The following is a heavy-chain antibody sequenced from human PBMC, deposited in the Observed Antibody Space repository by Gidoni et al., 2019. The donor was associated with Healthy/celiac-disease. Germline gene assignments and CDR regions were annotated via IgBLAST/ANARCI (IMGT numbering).Heavy chain of an antibody. Sequence: QVQLQQSGPGLVKPSQTLSLTCAIPGDSVSSNSAAWNWIRQSPSRGLEWLGRTYYRSKWYNDYAVSVKSRITINPDTSKNQFSLQLNSVTPEDTAVYYCARAAPYYYDSSGYLGVFDYWGQGTLVTVSS. CDR2: TYYRSKWYN. CDR1: GDSVSSNSAA. V-gene: IGHV6-1*01. J-gene: IGHJ4*02. CDR3: ARAAPYYYDSSGYLGVFDY. D-gene: IGHD3-22*01.